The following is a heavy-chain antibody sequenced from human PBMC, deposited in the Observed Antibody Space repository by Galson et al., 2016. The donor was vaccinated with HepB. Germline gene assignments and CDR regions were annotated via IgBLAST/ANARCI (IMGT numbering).Heavy chain of an antibody. CDR1: GVSLNTRGVR. V-gene: IGHV2-70*04. Sequence: PALVKPTQTLTLTCTFSGVSLNTRGVRVSWIRQPPGKALEWLARIAWDDDTFYSTSLKTRLTIPKDTSKNQVVFTMTDMDSADTATYYCSQMSSIGDHVFNAFDIWGQGTLVTVSS. CDR3: SQMSSIGDHVFNAFDI. D-gene: IGHD1-14*01. J-gene: IGHJ3*02. CDR2: IAWDDDT.